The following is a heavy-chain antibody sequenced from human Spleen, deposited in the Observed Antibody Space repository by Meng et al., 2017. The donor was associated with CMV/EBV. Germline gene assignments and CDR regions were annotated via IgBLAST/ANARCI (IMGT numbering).Heavy chain of an antibody. D-gene: IGHD3-22*01. Sequence: GESLKISCAASGFTFSSFTMNWVRQAPGQGLEWVSSISPSSSYIYYADSVKGRFTISRDNGNDSLYLQMNSLRAEDTAIYYCGRLTSGPFALRYDSSAYYYYPDYWGQGTLVTVSS. CDR2: ISPSSSYI. CDR1: GFTFSSFT. CDR3: GRLTSGPFALRYDSSAYYYYPDY. V-gene: IGHV3-21*01. J-gene: IGHJ4*02.